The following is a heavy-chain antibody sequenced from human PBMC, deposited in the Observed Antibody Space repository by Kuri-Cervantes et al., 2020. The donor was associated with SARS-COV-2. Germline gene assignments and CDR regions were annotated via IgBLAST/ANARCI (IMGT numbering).Heavy chain of an antibody. V-gene: IGHV1-69*13. J-gene: IGHJ4*02. CDR2: IIPIFGTA. D-gene: IGHD6-13*01. CDR1: GGTFSSYA. CDR3: AGDVIAAADNGALGY. Sequence: SVKVSCKASGGTFSSYAISWVRQAPGQGLEWMGGIIPIFGTANYAQKFQGRVTITADESTSTAYMELSSLRSEDTAVYYCAGDVIAAADNGALGYWGQGTLVTVSS.